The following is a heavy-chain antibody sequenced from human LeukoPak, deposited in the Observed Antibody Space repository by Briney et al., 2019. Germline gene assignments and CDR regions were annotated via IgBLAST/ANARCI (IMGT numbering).Heavy chain of an antibody. D-gene: IGHD5-12*01. J-gene: IGHJ4*02. CDR2: IYYSGST. Sequence: SETLSLTCTVSGGSISSGDYYWSWIRQPPGKGLERIGYIYYSGSTYYNPSLKSRVTISVDTSKNQFSLKLSSVTAADTAVYYCARGAPYSGYDFDYWGQGTLVTVSS. V-gene: IGHV4-30-4*01. CDR3: ARGAPYSGYDFDY. CDR1: GGSISSGDYY.